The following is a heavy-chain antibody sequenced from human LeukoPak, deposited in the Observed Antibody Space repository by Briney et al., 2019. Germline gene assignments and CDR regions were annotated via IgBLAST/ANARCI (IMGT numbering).Heavy chain of an antibody. D-gene: IGHD3-10*01. CDR2: ISSSSSYI. CDR3: AREGSGSYYMVVFDY. J-gene: IGHJ4*02. Sequence: GGSLRLSCAAPGFTFDDYGMNWVRQAPGKGLEWVSSISSSSSYIYYADSVKGRFTISRDNAKNSLYLQMNSLRAEDTAVYYCAREGSGSYYMVVFDYWGQGTLVTVSS. CDR1: GFTFDDYG. V-gene: IGHV3-21*01.